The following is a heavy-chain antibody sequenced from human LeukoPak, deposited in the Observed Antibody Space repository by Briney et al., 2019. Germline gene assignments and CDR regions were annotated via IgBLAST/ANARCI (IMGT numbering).Heavy chain of an antibody. J-gene: IGHJ4*02. Sequence: GGSLRLSCTVSGIFSTDAWMSWVRQSPGKGLEWVGRIKSNSDGGTTDYGAPVKGRFIISRDDARNTLYLEMNSLQSEDTGMYYRTRDISAVAHDYWGQGTLVAVSS. CDR1: GIFSTDAW. CDR2: IKSNSDGGTT. CDR3: TRDISAVAHDY. D-gene: IGHD6-13*01. V-gene: IGHV3-15*01.